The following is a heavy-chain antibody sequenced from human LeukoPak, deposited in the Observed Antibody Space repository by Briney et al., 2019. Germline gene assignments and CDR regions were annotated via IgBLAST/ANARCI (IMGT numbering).Heavy chain of an antibody. Sequence: PSETLSLTCAVYGGSFSGYYWSWIRQPPGKGLEWIGEINHSGSTNYNPSLKSRVTISVDTSKNQFSLKLSSVTAADTAVYYCARGALFRSSTSCRHLIRYGMDVWGKGTTVTVSS. D-gene: IGHD2-2*01. CDR1: GGSFSGYY. CDR3: ARGALFRSSTSCRHLIRYGMDV. V-gene: IGHV4-34*01. J-gene: IGHJ6*04. CDR2: INHSGST.